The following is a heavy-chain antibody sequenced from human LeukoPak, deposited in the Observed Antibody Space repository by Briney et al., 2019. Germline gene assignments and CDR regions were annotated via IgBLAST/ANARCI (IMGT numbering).Heavy chain of an antibody. J-gene: IGHJ4*02. CDR3: AKTSVVGATGY. V-gene: IGHV3-23*01. CDR1: GFTSSNSA. CDR2: ISVGSDVI. D-gene: IGHD1-26*01. Sequence: GGSLRLSCAASGFTSSNSAMSWVRQAPGKGLEWVSAISVGSDVIYYADSVKGRFTVSRDNSKNTLYLQMNSLRAEDTAVYYCAKTSVVGATGYWGQGTLVTVSS.